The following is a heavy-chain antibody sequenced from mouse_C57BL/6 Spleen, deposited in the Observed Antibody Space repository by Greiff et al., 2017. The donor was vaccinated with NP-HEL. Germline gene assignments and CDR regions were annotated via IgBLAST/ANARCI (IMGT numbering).Heavy chain of an antibody. D-gene: IGHD2-2*01. CDR3: TRGLRRDAY. CDR2: IDPENGDT. J-gene: IGHJ3*01. V-gene: IGHV14-4*01. CDR1: GFNIKDDY. Sequence: EVQLQQSGAELVRPGASVKLSCTASGFNIKDDYMHWVKQRPEQGLEWIGWIDPENGDTEYASKFQGKATITADTSSNTAYLQLSSLTSEDTAVYYCTRGLRRDAYWGQGTLVTVSA.